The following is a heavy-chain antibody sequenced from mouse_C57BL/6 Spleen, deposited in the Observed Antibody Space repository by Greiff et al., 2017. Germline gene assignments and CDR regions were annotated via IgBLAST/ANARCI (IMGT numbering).Heavy chain of an antibody. CDR1: GFTFTDYY. CDR2: IRNKANGYTT. J-gene: IGHJ2*01. V-gene: IGHV7-3*01. Sequence: EVMLVESGGGLVQPGGSLSLSCAASGFTFTDYYMSWVRQPPGKALEWLGFIRNKANGYTTEYSASVKGRFTISRDNSQSILYLQMNALRAEDSATYYCAGVNYGYFDYWGQGTTLTVSS. CDR3: AGVNYGYFDY. D-gene: IGHD1-1*01.